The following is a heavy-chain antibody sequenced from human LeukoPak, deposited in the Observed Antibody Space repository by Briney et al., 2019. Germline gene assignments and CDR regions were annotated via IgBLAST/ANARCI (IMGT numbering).Heavy chain of an antibody. Sequence: PGGSLRLSCTASGFTFGDYAMSWFRQAPGKGLEWVGFIRSKAYGGTTEYAASVKGRFTISRDDSKSIAYLQMNSLKTEDTVVYYCTRGISVWGSYRYPLTLENGFDPWGQGTVVTVSS. CDR1: GFTFGDYA. CDR3: TRGISVWGSYRYPLTLENGFDP. D-gene: IGHD3-16*02. CDR2: IRSKAYGGTT. V-gene: IGHV3-49*03. J-gene: IGHJ5*02.